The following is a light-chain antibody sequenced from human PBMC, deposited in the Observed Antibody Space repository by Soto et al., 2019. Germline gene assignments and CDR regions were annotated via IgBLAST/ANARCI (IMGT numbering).Light chain of an antibody. CDR3: QQYNSYPL. Sequence: DIQMTQSPSTLSASVGDRVTITCRASQSISSWLAWYQQKPGKAPKLLIYKASSLESGVPSRFSGRGSRTEFTLTISSLQPDDFATYYCQQYNSYPLFGQGTKLEIK. V-gene: IGKV1-5*03. CDR2: KAS. J-gene: IGKJ2*01. CDR1: QSISSW.